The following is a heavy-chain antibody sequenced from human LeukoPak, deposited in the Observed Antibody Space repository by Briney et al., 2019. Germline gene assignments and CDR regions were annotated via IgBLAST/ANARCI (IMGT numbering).Heavy chain of an antibody. D-gene: IGHD3-3*01. J-gene: IGHJ4*02. CDR2: INPNSGGT. CDR3: ARDLNSINFWSGYFAN. Sequence: ASVTVSCTASGYTFTGYYMHWVRQAPGQGLEWMGWINPNSGGTNYAQKFQGRVTMTRDTSISTAYMELSRLRSDDTAVYYCARDLNSINFWSGYFANWGQGTLVTVSS. V-gene: IGHV1-2*02. CDR1: GYTFTGYY.